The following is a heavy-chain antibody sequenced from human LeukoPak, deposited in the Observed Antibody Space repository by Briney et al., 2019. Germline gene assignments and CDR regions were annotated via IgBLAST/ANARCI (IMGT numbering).Heavy chain of an antibody. J-gene: IGHJ5*02. Sequence: ASVKVSCKASGYSFTGYYMHWVRQAPGQGLEWMGWINPNSGDTNFAQNFQGRVTMTRDTSISTAYMELSSLRFEDTAVYYCAKIYCSSTSCYDGRGWFDPWGQGTLVTVSS. CDR1: GYSFTGYY. D-gene: IGHD2-2*01. CDR3: AKIYCSSTSCYDGRGWFDP. CDR2: INPNSGDT. V-gene: IGHV1-2*02.